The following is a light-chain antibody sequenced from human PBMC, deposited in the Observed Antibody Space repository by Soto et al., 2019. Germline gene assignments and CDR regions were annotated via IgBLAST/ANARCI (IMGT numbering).Light chain of an antibody. CDR3: SSYTSSSTLV. Sequence: QSALTQPASVSGSAGESIAISCTGTSSDVGGYNSVSWYQHHPGNAPKLMIYDVNYRPSGISDRFSGSKSGNTASLTISGLQAEDEADYYCSSYTSSSTLVFGTGTKVTVL. J-gene: IGLJ1*01. CDR2: DVN. CDR1: SSDVGGYNS. V-gene: IGLV2-14*03.